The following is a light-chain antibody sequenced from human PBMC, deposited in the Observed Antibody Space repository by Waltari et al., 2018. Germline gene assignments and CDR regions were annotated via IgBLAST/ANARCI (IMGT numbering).Light chain of an antibody. CDR3: TSYAVTKVV. J-gene: IGLJ2*01. V-gene: IGLV2-8*01. Sequence: QSVLTQPPSASGFLGQSAALSCTGPTSDMGVYNYVSWYQQHPGKAPKPLLYEVTKRPSGVPDRFSGSKSGNTASLTVSGLQAEDEADYYCTSYAVTKVVFGGGTKLTVL. CDR2: EVT. CDR1: TSDMGVYNY.